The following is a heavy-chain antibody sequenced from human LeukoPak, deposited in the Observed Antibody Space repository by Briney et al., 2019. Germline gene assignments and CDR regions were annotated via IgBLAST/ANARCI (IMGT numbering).Heavy chain of an antibody. CDR2: TKSDGST. Sequence: GGSLRLSCAASGFTFSIYWMHWVRHAPGKGLVCVSHTKSDGSTNYSAYVKGRFTISRNNTEHPLSLQMNSLRAEDMGVYYCARAPSDIGGYYPEYF. CDR3: ARAPSDIGGYYPEYF. CDR1: GFTFSIYW. D-gene: IGHD3-22*01. V-gene: IGHV3-74*01. J-gene: IGHJ1*01.